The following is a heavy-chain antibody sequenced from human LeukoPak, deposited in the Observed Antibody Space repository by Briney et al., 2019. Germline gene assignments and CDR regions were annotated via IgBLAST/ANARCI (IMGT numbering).Heavy chain of an antibody. V-gene: IGHV4-31*03. D-gene: IGHD2-15*01. CDR1: GGSITRGGYY. J-gene: IGHJ6*04. CDR2: MYHVGNT. CDR3: ARVSCSSASCKRYYYYGMDV. Sequence: SETLSLTCTVSGGSITRGGYYWTWIRQHPGEGLEWVGYMYHVGNTYYNPSLKSRVTISVDTSKNQFSLKLSSVTAADTAVYYCARVSCSSASCKRYYYYGMDVWGKGTTVTVSS.